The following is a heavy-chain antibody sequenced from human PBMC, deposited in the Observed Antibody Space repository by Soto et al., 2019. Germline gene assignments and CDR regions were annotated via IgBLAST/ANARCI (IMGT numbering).Heavy chain of an antibody. CDR3: AKQGSGAHDAFDI. CDR2: ISGSGGST. J-gene: IGHJ3*02. CDR1: GFTFSSYA. Sequence: GGSLSLSCAASGFTFSSYAMSWVRQAPGKGLEWVSAISGSGGSTYYADSVKGRFTISRDNSKNTLYLQMNSLRAEDTAVYYCAKQGSGAHDAFDIWGQGTMVTVSS. V-gene: IGHV3-23*01. D-gene: IGHD3-10*01.